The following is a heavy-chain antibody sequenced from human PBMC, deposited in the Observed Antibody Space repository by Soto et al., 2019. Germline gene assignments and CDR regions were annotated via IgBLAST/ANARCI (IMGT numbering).Heavy chain of an antibody. CDR1: GDSIGSSRYY. Sequence: KPSETLSLTCTVSGDSIGSSRYYWAWVRRPPGKGLEWVGTIYYTGTTYYNPSLKTRLTMSVDTSMNQFSLKLSSVLAADTAFYYCARYYDTGARPYFYHWGQATLVTVSS. CDR3: ARYYDTGARPYFYH. V-gene: IGHV4-39*01. J-gene: IGHJ1*01. CDR2: IYYTGTT. D-gene: IGHD3-16*01.